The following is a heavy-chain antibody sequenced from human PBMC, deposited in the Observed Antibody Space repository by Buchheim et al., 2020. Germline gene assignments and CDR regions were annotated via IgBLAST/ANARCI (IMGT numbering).Heavy chain of an antibody. V-gene: IGHV3-23*01. Sequence: EVQLLESGGGLVQPGGSLRLSCAASGFTFSSYAMGWVRQAPGKGLEWVSAISGSGGSTYYADSVKGRFTISRANSKNTLYLQMNSLGAEDTAVYYCAKGGGYCSGGSCPSHWYFDLWGRGTL. CDR2: ISGSGGST. CDR3: AKGGGYCSGGSCPSHWYFDL. J-gene: IGHJ2*01. D-gene: IGHD2-15*01. CDR1: GFTFSSYA.